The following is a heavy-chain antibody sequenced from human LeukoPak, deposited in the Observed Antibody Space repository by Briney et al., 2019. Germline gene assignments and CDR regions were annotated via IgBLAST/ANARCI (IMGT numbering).Heavy chain of an antibody. Sequence: GGSLRLSSAASGFTFSDYHMNWIRQAPGKGLEWVSYISPWGDTIYFADSVKGRFTLSRDNAKNSLYLQMNSLTAEDTAVYYCASGRGIAVAGPGGYFDYWGQGTLVTVSS. CDR2: ISPWGDTI. D-gene: IGHD6-19*01. CDR3: ASGRGIAVAGPGGYFDY. V-gene: IGHV3-11*01. CDR1: GFTFSDYH. J-gene: IGHJ4*02.